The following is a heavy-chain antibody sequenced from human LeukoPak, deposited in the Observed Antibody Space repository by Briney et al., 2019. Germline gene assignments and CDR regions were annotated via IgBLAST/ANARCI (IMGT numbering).Heavy chain of an antibody. Sequence: GGSLRLSCGASGFXVSRNYIIWVRQAPGKGLEWVSVIYSGGSTYYADSVKGRFTISRDNSKNTLYLQMNSLRAEDTAVYYCARLYCGGDCYAGYFDYWGQGTLVTVSS. J-gene: IGHJ4*02. CDR3: ARLYCGGDCYAGYFDY. D-gene: IGHD2-21*02. V-gene: IGHV3-53*01. CDR2: IYSGGST. CDR1: GFXVSRNY.